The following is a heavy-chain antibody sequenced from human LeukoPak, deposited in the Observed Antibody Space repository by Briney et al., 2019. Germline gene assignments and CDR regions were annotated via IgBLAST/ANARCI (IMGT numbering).Heavy chain of an antibody. J-gene: IGHJ5*02. CDR3: AKPYLSEYSGWYNWFDP. CDR2: ISYDGDNG. CDR1: GFTFSSYG. V-gene: IGHV3-30*18. D-gene: IGHD6-19*01. Sequence: GSLRLSCAASGFTFSSYGMHWVRQAPGKGLEWVAVISYDGDNGYYADSVKGRFTISRDNSKNTLYLQMNSLRVEDTAVYYCAKPYLSEYSGWYNWFDPWGQGTLVTVSS.